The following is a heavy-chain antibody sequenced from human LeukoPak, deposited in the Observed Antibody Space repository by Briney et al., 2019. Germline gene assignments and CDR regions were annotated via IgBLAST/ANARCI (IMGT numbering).Heavy chain of an antibody. CDR3: ARLQWLRKNFDY. D-gene: IGHD5-12*01. CDR2: ISSDSYQ. Sequence: GGSLRLSCAASGFTFSNYNMNWVRQAPGKGLEWVSSISSDSYQYYADSMKGRFTISRDNAKNSLYLQMNSLRAEDTAVYYCARLQWLRKNFDYWGQGTLLTVSS. V-gene: IGHV3-69-1*01. J-gene: IGHJ4*02. CDR1: GFTFSNYN.